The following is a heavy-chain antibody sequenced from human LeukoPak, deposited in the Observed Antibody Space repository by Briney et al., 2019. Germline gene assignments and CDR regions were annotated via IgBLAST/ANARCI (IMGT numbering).Heavy chain of an antibody. D-gene: IGHD1-1*01. CDR1: GGSFSGYY. J-gene: IGHJ4*02. CDR3: ARETVGTLPFDH. Sequence: SETLSLTCAVYGGSFSGYYWSWIRQPPGKGLEWIGEINHSGSTNYNPSLKSRVTISVDTSKNQFSLKLSSVTAADTAVYYCARETVGTLPFDHWGQGTLVTISS. V-gene: IGHV4-34*01. CDR2: INHSGST.